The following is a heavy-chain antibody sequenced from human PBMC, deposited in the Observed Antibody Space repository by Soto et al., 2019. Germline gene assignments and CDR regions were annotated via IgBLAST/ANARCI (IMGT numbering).Heavy chain of an antibody. D-gene: IGHD5-18*01. V-gene: IGHV3-74*01. CDR1: GFTFSSYW. CDR3: GRGIRNYYGVDV. J-gene: IGHJ6*02. CDR2: IKGDGSSM. Sequence: EVQLVESGGGLVQPGGSLRLSCAASGFTFSSYWMHWVRQVPGKGLVWVSRIKGDGSSMNYADSVKGRFTISRVNAKNTLYVQMNSLTAEDTAVYYCGRGIRNYYGVDVWGQGTTVTVSS.